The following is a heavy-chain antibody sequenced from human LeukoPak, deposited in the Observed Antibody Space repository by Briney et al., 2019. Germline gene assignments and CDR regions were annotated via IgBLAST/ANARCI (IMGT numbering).Heavy chain of an antibody. J-gene: IGHJ4*02. CDR2: ISYDGSNK. Sequence: GGSLRLSCAASGFTFSSYAMHWVRQAPGKGLEWVAVISYDGSNKYYADSVKGRFTISRDNSKNTLYLQMNSLRAEDTAVYYCARGLVAGCFDYWGQGTLVTVSS. CDR3: ARGLVAGCFDY. D-gene: IGHD5-12*01. CDR1: GFTFSSYA. V-gene: IGHV3-30-3*01.